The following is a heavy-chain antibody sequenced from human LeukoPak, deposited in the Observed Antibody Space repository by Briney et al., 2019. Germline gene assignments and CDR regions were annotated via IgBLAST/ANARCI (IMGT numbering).Heavy chain of an antibody. CDR3: AKANDQYYFDS. V-gene: IGHV3-23*01. CDR1: GFTFSNYA. J-gene: IGHJ4*02. Sequence: PGGSLRLSCAASGFTFSNYAVYWVRQAPGKGLEWVSAISGYGGYGVNTYYADSVKGRFSISRDSSNNTLYLQMNNLRAEDTAIYYCAKANDQYYFDSWGQGTLVTVSS. CDR2: ISGYGGYGVNT.